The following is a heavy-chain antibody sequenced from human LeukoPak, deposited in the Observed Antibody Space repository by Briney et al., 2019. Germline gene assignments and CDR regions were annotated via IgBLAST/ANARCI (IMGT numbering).Heavy chain of an antibody. CDR1: GFTFSSNY. CDR3: ARVDYYGSGRYPATFDP. CDR2: IYSGGST. J-gene: IGHJ5*02. V-gene: IGHV3-53*01. D-gene: IGHD3-10*01. Sequence: GGSLRLSCAASGFTFSSNYMSWVRQAPGKGLEWVSVIYSGGSTYCADSVKGRFTISRDNSKNTLYLQMNSLRAEDTAVSYCARVDYYGSGRYPATFDPWGQGTLVTVSS.